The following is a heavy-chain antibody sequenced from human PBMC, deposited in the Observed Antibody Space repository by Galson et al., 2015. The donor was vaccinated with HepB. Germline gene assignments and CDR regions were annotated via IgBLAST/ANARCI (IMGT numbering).Heavy chain of an antibody. CDR3: AGGYSAYWGFDY. D-gene: IGHD5-12*01. CDR1: GFPFNDYY. Sequence: SLRLSCAASGFPFNDYYMSWIRQAPGKGLEWVSYISSDGYTIYYADSVKGRFTISRDNAENSLYLQMNSLRGEDTALYYCAGGYSAYWGFDYWGQGTLVTVSS. CDR2: ISSDGYTI. J-gene: IGHJ4*02. V-gene: IGHV3-11*01.